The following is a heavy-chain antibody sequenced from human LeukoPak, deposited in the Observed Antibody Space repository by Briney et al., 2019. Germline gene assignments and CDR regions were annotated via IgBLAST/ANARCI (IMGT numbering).Heavy chain of an antibody. Sequence: GGSLRLSCAASGFTFSSYSMNWVRQAPGKGLEWVSSISGTSDYIYYADLAKGRFTISRDNAKNSLYLQMNSLRVEDTAVYYCARDGGFDYWGQGTLVTVSS. CDR2: ISGTSDYI. CDR1: GFTFSSYS. D-gene: IGHD3-16*01. V-gene: IGHV3-21*01. CDR3: ARDGGFDY. J-gene: IGHJ4*02.